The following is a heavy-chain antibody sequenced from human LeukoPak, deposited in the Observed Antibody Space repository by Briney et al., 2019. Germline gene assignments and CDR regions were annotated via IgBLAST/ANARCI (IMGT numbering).Heavy chain of an antibody. CDR1: GFTFSSYA. CDR3: ARDRRLQLEFFEY. CDR2: ISGSGGST. D-gene: IGHD5-24*01. Sequence: PGGSLRLSCAASGFTFSSYAMSWVRQAPGKGLEWVSAISGSGGSTYYADPVKGRFSISRDDYRNMLHLQMDSLRPEDTAVYYCARDRRLQLEFFEYWGQGILVTVTS. V-gene: IGHV3-23*01. J-gene: IGHJ4*02.